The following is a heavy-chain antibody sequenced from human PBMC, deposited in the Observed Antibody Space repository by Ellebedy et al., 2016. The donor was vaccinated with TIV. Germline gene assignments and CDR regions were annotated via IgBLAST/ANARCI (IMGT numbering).Heavy chain of an antibody. V-gene: IGHV3-30*04. CDR2: ISYDGSNK. J-gene: IGHJ4*02. Sequence: GGSLRLSCAASGFTFSSYAMHWVRQAPGKGLEWVAVISYDGSNKYYADSVKGRFTISRDNSKNTLYLQMNSLRAEDTAVYYCASRTTVTTASDYWGQGTLVTVSS. CDR1: GFTFSSYA. CDR3: ASRTTVTTASDY. D-gene: IGHD4-17*01.